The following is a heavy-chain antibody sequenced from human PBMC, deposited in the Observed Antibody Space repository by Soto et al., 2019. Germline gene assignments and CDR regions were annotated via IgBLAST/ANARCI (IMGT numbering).Heavy chain of an antibody. CDR2: IYTSGST. Sequence: SETLSLTCTVSGGSISSYYWSWIRQPAGKGLEWIGRIYTSGSTNYNPSLKSRVTMSVDTSKNQFSLKLSSVTAADTAVYYCAREDKYCSGGSCYHSSSFVIDYWGQGTLVTLSS. D-gene: IGHD2-15*01. CDR3: AREDKYCSGGSCYHSSSFVIDY. CDR1: GGSISSYY. J-gene: IGHJ4*02. V-gene: IGHV4-4*07.